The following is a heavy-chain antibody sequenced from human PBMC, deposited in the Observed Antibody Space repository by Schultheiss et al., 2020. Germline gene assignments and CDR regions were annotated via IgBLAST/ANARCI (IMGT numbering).Heavy chain of an antibody. CDR1: GFTFSTYG. J-gene: IGHJ5*01. D-gene: IGHD2-2*01. Sequence: GESLKISCAASGFTFSTYGMHWVRQAPGKGLEWVAVIWYDGSDKYYADSVQGRFSISRDNAKESLYLQLTNLRVEDTAIYYCARDKRYFDSWGQGTLVTVSS. CDR3: ARDKRYFDS. CDR2: IWYDGSDK. V-gene: IGHV3-33*01.